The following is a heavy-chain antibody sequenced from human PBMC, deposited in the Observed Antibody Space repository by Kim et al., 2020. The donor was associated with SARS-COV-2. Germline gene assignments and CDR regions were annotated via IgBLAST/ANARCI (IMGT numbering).Heavy chain of an antibody. Sequence: GGSLRLSCAASGFTFSSYAMSWVRQAPGKGLEWVSAISGSGGSTYYADSVKGRFTISRDNSKNTLYLQMNSLRAEDTAVYYCAKEMDYGSGSYYPNYFDYWGQGTLVTVSS. J-gene: IGHJ4*02. CDR1: GFTFSSYA. V-gene: IGHV3-23*01. D-gene: IGHD3-10*01. CDR2: ISGSGGST. CDR3: AKEMDYGSGSYYPNYFDY.